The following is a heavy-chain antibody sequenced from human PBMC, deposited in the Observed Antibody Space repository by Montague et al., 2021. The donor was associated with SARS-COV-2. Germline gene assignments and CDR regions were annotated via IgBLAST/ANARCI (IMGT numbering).Heavy chain of an antibody. CDR1: GGSFSGYS. Sequence: SETLSLTCAVYGGSFSGYSWNWIRQPPGKGLEWIGEINHGGSTNYNPSLKSRVTMSVDTSKNQFSLKLSSVTAADTAVYYCARGAWQGYGFRLGSFDYWGQGTLVTVSS. CDR2: INHGGST. CDR3: ARGAWQGYGFRLGSFDY. V-gene: IGHV4-34*01. J-gene: IGHJ4*02. D-gene: IGHD3-10*01.